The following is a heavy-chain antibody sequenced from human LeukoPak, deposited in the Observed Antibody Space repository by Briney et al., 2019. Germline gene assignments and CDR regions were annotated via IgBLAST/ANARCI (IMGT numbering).Heavy chain of an antibody. Sequence: GRPLRLSCAGSGFTFGGYGMHWFRQTPGKGLEWVAVIAYDGSRAFYADSVKGRFTIPRDNSKNTMSVQMDDLRSEDTAVYYCTRYNNDHFDYWGQGTLVTVSS. CDR1: GFTFGGYG. V-gene: IGHV3-33*01. CDR2: IAYDGSRA. CDR3: TRYNNDHFDY. D-gene: IGHD1-14*01. J-gene: IGHJ4*02.